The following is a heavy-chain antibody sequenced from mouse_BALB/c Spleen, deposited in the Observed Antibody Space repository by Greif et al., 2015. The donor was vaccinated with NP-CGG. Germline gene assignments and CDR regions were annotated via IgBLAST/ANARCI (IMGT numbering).Heavy chain of an antibody. D-gene: IGHD4-1*01. CDR1: GFNIKDYY. CDR2: IDPENGNT. V-gene: IGHV14-1*02. Sequence: VQLKQSGAELVRPGALVKLSCKASGFNIKDYYMHWVKQRPEQGLEWIGWIDPENGNTIYDPKFQGKASITADTSSNTAYLQLSSLTSEDTAVYYCAREKLGAWFAYWGQGTLVTVSA. J-gene: IGHJ3*01. CDR3: AREKLGAWFAY.